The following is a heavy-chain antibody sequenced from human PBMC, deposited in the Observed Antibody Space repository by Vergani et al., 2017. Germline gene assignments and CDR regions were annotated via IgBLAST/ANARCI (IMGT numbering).Heavy chain of an antibody. V-gene: IGHV4-39*01. Sequence: QLQLPESGPGLVKPSATLSLTCSVSGASIRSSNYYWGWIRQPPGKGLEWIASIYYSGRTYYNPSLKSRVTISVDTSKNQFSLKLSSVTAADTAVYFCARHATVEWLVKLGWIDPWGQGILVTVSS. J-gene: IGHJ5*02. CDR1: GASIRSSNYY. D-gene: IGHD6-19*01. CDR3: ARHATVEWLVKLGWIDP. CDR2: IYYSGRT.